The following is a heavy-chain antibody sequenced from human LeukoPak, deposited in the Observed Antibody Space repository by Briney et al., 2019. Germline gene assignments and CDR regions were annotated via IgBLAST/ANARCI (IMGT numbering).Heavy chain of an antibody. Sequence: PSETLSLTCTVSDDSISDYYRGWIRQPPGKGLEWIGYFHNSGTSTYNPTLKSRVTISADTSKNQFSLKLNSLTTADTAVYYCTRGAGWLIDYWGQGILVTVSS. CDR2: FHNSGTS. CDR1: DDSISDYY. CDR3: TRGAGWLIDY. J-gene: IGHJ4*02. V-gene: IGHV4-59*01. D-gene: IGHD3-16*01.